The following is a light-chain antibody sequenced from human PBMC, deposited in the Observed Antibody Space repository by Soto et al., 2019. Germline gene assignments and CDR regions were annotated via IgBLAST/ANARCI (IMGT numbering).Light chain of an antibody. Sequence: QSVLTQPASVSGSPGQSIAISCTGARTDVDGYDYVSWCQQHPGQAPQLIIYDVHNRPSGVSHRFSGSKSGDTASLTISGLQAEDEADYYCTSYTSSTPFYVFGTGTKVTVL. CDR2: DVH. J-gene: IGLJ1*01. CDR1: RTDVDGYDY. CDR3: TSYTSSTPFYV. V-gene: IGLV2-14*03.